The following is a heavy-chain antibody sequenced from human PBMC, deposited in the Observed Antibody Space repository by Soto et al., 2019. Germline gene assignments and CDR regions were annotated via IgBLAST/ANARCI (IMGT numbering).Heavy chain of an antibody. V-gene: IGHV1-18*01. Sequence: GASVKVSCKASGYTFTSYGISWVRQAPGQGLEWMGWISAYNGNTNYAQKLQGRVTMTTDTSTSTAYMELRSLRSDDTAVYYCARGVTAMAFLPWFGPWGQGTLVTVSS. CDR3: ARGVTAMAFLPWFGP. CDR2: ISAYNGNT. CDR1: GYTFTSYG. J-gene: IGHJ5*02. D-gene: IGHD5-18*01.